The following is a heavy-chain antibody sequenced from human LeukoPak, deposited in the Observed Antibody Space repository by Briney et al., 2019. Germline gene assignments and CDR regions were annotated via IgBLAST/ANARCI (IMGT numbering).Heavy chain of an antibody. CDR1: GGSIADTTYY. D-gene: IGHD6-19*01. V-gene: IGHV4-39*01. Sequence: SETLSLTCTVSGGSIADTTYYWGWIRQSPGKGLELIWRIYYSGKTYYNPSLTSRVTISVDTSKNQFSLTLTSVTAADTSLYYCARHKQASSGWFISLDPWGQGTLVIVSS. CDR3: ARHKQASSGWFISLDP. J-gene: IGHJ5*02. CDR2: IYYSGKT.